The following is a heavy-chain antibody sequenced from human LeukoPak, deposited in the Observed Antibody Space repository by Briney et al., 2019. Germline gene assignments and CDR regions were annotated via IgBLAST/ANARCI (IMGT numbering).Heavy chain of an antibody. D-gene: IGHD2-15*01. Sequence: ASVKVSCKASAYIFTNYGITWVRQAPGRGLEWMGWISAYNGNADYAQKFQGRVSMTTDTATSTAYMELRSLRSDDTAVYYCARVGEYCSGESCFDYWGQGTLVTVSS. J-gene: IGHJ4*02. CDR1: AYIFTNYG. V-gene: IGHV1-18*01. CDR3: ARVGEYCSGESCFDY. CDR2: ISAYNGNA.